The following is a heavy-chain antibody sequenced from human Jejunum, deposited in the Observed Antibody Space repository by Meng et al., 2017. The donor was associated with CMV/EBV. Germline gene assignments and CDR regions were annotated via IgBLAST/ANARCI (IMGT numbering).Heavy chain of an antibody. Sequence: GYFFNEYWLAWVRQVPGKGLEWMGIIFPRDADTRYSPSFEGQVTISADTSTRTAYLQWSSLKASDTAIYYCARADWAWVTPYYLDFWGRGTLVTVSS. J-gene: IGHJ4*02. D-gene: IGHD2-21*02. CDR3: ARADWAWVTPYYLDF. CDR1: GYFFNEYW. CDR2: IFPRDADT. V-gene: IGHV5-51*01.